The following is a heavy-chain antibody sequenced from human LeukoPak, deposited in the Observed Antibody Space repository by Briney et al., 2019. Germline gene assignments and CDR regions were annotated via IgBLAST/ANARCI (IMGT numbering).Heavy chain of an antibody. CDR1: GFTFSSYS. D-gene: IGHD6-19*01. J-gene: IGHJ4*02. CDR2: ISSSSSCI. CDR3: ARDRDSSGHGADY. V-gene: IGHV3-21*01. Sequence: GGSLRLSCAASGFTFSSYSMNWVRQAPGKGLEWVSSISSSSSCIYYADSVKGRFTISRDNAKNSLYLQMNSLRAEDTAVYYCARDRDSSGHGADYWGQGTLVTVSS.